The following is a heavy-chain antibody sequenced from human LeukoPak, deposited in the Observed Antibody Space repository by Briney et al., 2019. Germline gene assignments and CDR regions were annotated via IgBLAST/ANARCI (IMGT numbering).Heavy chain of an antibody. V-gene: IGHV3-21*01. J-gene: IGHJ4*02. CDR2: ISSSSSYI. CDR3: ARDQDSSGYCDY. Sequence: PGGSLRLSCAASGFSFSSYAMNWVRQAPGKGLEWVSSISSSSSYIYYADSVKGRFTISRDNAKNSLYLQMNSLRAEDTAVYYCARDQDSSGYCDYWGQGTLVTVSS. CDR1: GFSFSSYA. D-gene: IGHD3-22*01.